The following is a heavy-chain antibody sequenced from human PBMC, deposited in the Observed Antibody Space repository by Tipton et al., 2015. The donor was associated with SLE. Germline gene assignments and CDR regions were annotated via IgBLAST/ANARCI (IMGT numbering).Heavy chain of an antibody. V-gene: IGHV4-34*01. Sequence: LRLSCAIYSGSFSGYHWSWIRQSPGKGLEWIGEISYYSGSTNYTPSLESRVTISFGTSKKQLSLTLSSVTAADTAVYYCARRLGGSPYYYLDVWGKGTTVTISS. J-gene: IGHJ6*03. D-gene: IGHD1-26*01. CDR2: ISYYSGST. CDR1: SGSFSGYH. CDR3: ARRLGGSPYYYLDV.